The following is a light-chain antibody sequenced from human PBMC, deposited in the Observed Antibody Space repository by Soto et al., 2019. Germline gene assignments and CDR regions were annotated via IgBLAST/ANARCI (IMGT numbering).Light chain of an antibody. CDR2: GAS. Sequence: EIVLTQSPGTLSLSPGERATLSCRASQSVSSSYLAWYQQKPGQAPRLLIYGASSRATGIPDRFSGSVSGTDFTLTISRLEPEDFGVYYCQQYGSSPPITFGPGTKVDIK. CDR3: QQYGSSPPIT. CDR1: QSVSSSY. V-gene: IGKV3-20*01. J-gene: IGKJ3*01.